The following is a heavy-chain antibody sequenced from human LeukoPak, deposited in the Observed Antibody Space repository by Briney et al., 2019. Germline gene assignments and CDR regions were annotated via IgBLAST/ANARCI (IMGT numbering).Heavy chain of an antibody. J-gene: IGHJ5*02. CDR2: ISYSGRT. Sequence: SETLSLTCTVSGGSISSYYWSWIRQPPGQGLQWIGYISYSGRTNYNPSLKSRVTISVDTSKNQFSLKLSSVTAADTAVYYCARGPYIVVVTATDNWFDPWGQGTLVTVPP. D-gene: IGHD2-21*02. V-gene: IGHV4-59*01. CDR1: GGSISSYY. CDR3: ARGPYIVVVTATDNWFDP.